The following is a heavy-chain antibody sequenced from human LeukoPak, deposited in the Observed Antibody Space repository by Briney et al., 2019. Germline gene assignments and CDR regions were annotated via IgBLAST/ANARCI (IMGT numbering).Heavy chain of an antibody. V-gene: IGHV3-21*04. CDR3: ARFATSTVTTFTYYYYGMDV. J-gene: IGHJ6*02. Sequence: GGSLRLSCVASGFAFSSYSMIWVRQAPGKGLEWVSSMNTNTFIYYANSVKGRFTISRDNAKNSLYLQMNSLRAEDTAVYYCARFATSTVTTFTYYYYGMDVWGQGTTVTVSS. CDR1: GFAFSSYS. CDR2: MNTNTFI. D-gene: IGHD4-17*01.